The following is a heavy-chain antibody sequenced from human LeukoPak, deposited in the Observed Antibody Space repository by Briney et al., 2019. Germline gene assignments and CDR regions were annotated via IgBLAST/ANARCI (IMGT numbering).Heavy chain of an antibody. J-gene: IGHJ2*01. V-gene: IGHV1-18*01. D-gene: IGHD3-22*01. Sequence: ASVKVSCKASGYTFTSYGITWVRLAPGQGLEWMGWISAYNGNTNYAQMFQGRVTMTTDTSTNTAYMELSSLRSEDTAVYYCARDRGSGSSGYYYYWYFDLWGRGTLVTVSS. CDR2: ISAYNGNT. CDR3: ARDRGSGSSGYYYYWYFDL. CDR1: GYTFTSYG.